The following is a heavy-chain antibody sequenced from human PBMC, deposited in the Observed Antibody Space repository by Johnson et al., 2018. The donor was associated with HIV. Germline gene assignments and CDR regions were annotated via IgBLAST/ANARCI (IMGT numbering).Heavy chain of an antibody. D-gene: IGHD6-6*01. CDR3: AKDCGAARDAFDI. J-gene: IGHJ3*02. CDR1: GFTFSSYA. CDR2: ISGSGGST. Sequence: VQLVESGGGLVQPGGSLRFSCAVSGFTFSSYAMSWVRQAPGKGLEWVSAISGSGGSTYYADSVKGRFTISRDNSKNTLYLQMNSLRAEDTAVYYCAKDCGAARDAFDIWGQGTMVTVSS. V-gene: IGHV3-23*04.